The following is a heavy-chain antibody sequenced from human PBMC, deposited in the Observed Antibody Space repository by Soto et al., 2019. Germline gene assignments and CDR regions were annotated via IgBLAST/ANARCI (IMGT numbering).Heavy chain of an antibody. J-gene: IGHJ4*02. Sequence: RPGGSLRLSCAASGFTFNNYGMSWVRQAPGKGLEWVSSISSAVENIYYAESVKGRFTISRDNPKSTLYLQMNSLRAEDTAVYYCVKARSSWYGGGFDNWGQGALVTVSS. CDR2: ISSAVENI. CDR1: GFTFNNYG. D-gene: IGHD6-13*01. V-gene: IGHV3-23*01. CDR3: VKARSSWYGGGFDN.